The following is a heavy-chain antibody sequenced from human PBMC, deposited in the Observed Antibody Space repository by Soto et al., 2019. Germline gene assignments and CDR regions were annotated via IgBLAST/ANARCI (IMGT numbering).Heavy chain of an antibody. CDR1: GGSISSGGYS. CDR3: ARFTWNDGSPTL. D-gene: IGHD1-1*01. V-gene: IGHV4-30-2*01. Sequence: PSETLSLTCAVSGGSISSGGYSWSWIRQPPGKGLEWIGYIYHSGSTYYNPSLKSRVTISVDRSKNQFSLKLTSVTAADTAVYFCARFTWNDGSPTLWGPGTLVTLSS. J-gene: IGHJ4*02. CDR2: IYHSGST.